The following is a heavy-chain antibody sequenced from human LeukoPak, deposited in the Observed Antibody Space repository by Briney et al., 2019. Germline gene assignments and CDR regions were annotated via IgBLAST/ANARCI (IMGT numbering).Heavy chain of an antibody. CDR2: IYYSGST. J-gene: IGHJ4*02. D-gene: IGHD5-18*01. CDR3: ARVAQLWLLDY. Sequence: SQTLSLTCIVSGGSISSGDYYWSWIRQPPGKGLEWIGYIYYSGSTYYNPSLKSRVTISVDTSKNQFSLKLSSVTAADTAVYYCARVAQLWLLDYWGQGTLVTVSS. CDR1: GGSISSGDYY. V-gene: IGHV4-30-4*01.